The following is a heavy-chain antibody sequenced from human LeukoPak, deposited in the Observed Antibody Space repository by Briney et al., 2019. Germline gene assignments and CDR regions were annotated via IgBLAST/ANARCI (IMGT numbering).Heavy chain of an antibody. CDR1: GFTFDTYA. J-gene: IGHJ3*02. Sequence: GGSLRLSCAASGFTFDTYAMSWVRQAPGRGLEWVSGINWNGGSTAYADSVKGRFTISRDNAKNSLYLQMNSLRAEDTAVYYCARDLDSSSWYFSRHAFDIWGQGTMVTVSS. CDR3: ARDLDSSSWYFSRHAFDI. CDR2: INWNGGST. V-gene: IGHV3-20*04. D-gene: IGHD6-13*01.